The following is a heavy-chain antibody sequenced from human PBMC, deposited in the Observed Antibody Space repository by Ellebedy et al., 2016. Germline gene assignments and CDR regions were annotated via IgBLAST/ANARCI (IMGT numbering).Heavy chain of an antibody. CDR1: GFTFSSYG. CDR3: AKDKRDCSSTSCYNWFDP. CDR2: IWYDGSNK. Sequence: GESLKISXAASGFTFSSYGMHWVRQAPGKGLEWVAVIWYDGSNKYYADSVKGRFTISRDNSKNTLYLQMNSLRAEDTAVYYCAKDKRDCSSTSCYNWFDPWGQGTLVTVSS. V-gene: IGHV3-33*06. J-gene: IGHJ5*02. D-gene: IGHD2-2*01.